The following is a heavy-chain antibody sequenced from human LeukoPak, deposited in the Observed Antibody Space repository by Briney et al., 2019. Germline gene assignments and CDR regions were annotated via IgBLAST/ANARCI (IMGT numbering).Heavy chain of an antibody. V-gene: IGHV1-69*13. D-gene: IGHD3-10*01. J-gene: IGHJ4*02. Sequence: RASVNVSCKASGGTFSSYAISWVRQAPGQGLEWMGGIIPIFGTANYAQKFQGRVTITADESTSTAYMELSSLRSEDTAVYYCATRRPDYYGSGSSWDYFDYWGQGTLVTVSS. CDR2: IIPIFGTA. CDR1: GGTFSSYA. CDR3: ATRRPDYYGSGSSWDYFDY.